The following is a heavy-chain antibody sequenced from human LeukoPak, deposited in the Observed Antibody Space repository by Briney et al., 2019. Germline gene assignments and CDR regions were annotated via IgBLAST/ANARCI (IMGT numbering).Heavy chain of an antibody. V-gene: IGHV4-31*03. J-gene: IGHJ4*02. Sequence: SETLSLTCTVSGGSNSSGGYYWSWIRQHPGKGLEWIGYIYYSGSTYYKPSLKSRVTISVDTSKNQFSLKLSSVTAADTAVYYCARSTAGITYYYDSSGYLLDYWGQGTLVTVSS. CDR3: ARSTAGITYYYDSSGYLLDY. D-gene: IGHD3-22*01. CDR1: GGSNSSGGYY. CDR2: IYYSGST.